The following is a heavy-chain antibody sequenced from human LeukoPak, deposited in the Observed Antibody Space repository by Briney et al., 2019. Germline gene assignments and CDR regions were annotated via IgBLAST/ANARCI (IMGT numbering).Heavy chain of an antibody. D-gene: IGHD3-3*01. V-gene: IGHV3-30*04. Sequence: GRSLRLSCAASGFTFSSYAMHWVRQAPGKGLEWVAVISYDGSKKYYADSVKGRFTISRDNSKHTLQMNSLRADDTAVYYCARDPAGHISIFGVVTRGDSYYFDHWGQGTLVTVSS. CDR2: ISYDGSKK. CDR3: ARDPAGHISIFGVVTRGDSYYFDH. CDR1: GFTFSSYA. J-gene: IGHJ4*02.